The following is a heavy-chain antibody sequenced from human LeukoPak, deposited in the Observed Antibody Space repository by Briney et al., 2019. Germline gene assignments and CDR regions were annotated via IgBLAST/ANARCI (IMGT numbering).Heavy chain of an antibody. CDR3: ARTANRGYDFWSGYLY. J-gene: IGHJ4*02. D-gene: IGHD3-3*01. Sequence: ASVKVSCKASGYTFTSYGISWVRQAPGQGLEWMGWISAYNGNTNYAQKLQGRVTMTTDTSTSTAYMELRSLRSDDTAVYYCARTANRGYDFWSGYLYWGRGTLVTVSS. CDR1: GYTFTSYG. CDR2: ISAYNGNT. V-gene: IGHV1-18*01.